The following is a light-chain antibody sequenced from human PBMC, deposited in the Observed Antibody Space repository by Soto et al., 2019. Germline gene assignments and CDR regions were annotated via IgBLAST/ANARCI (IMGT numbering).Light chain of an antibody. Sequence: EIVMTQSPATLSVSPGERATLSCRASQSVSSNLAWSQQKPGQAPRLLIYGASTRATGIPARFSGSGSGTEFTPTICRLQSEDFSVYYCQQYSHWPPYTFGQGTKLDIK. CDR2: GAS. V-gene: IGKV3-15*01. CDR3: QQYSHWPPYT. J-gene: IGKJ2*01. CDR1: QSVSSN.